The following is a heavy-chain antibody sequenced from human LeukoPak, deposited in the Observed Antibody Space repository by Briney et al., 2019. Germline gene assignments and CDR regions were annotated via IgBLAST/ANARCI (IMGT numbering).Heavy chain of an antibody. CDR2: IYPGDSDT. J-gene: IGHJ6*02. Sequence: GESLKISCKGSGYSFTSYWIGWVRQMPGKGLEWMGIIYPGDSDTRYSPSFQGQVTISADKSISTAYLQWSSLKASDTAMYYCARLSKDGLSGDYYGMDVWGQGTTVTVSS. CDR3: ARLSKDGLSGDYYGMDV. CDR1: GYSFTSYW. V-gene: IGHV5-51*01. D-gene: IGHD5-24*01.